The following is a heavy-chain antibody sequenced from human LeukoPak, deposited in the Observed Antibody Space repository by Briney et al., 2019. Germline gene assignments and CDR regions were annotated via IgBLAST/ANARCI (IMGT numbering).Heavy chain of an antibody. CDR1: GFTFSSYG. D-gene: IGHD3-22*01. CDR2: IWYDGSNK. CDR3: ARPYYYDSSGYYRYYYGMDV. V-gene: IGHV3-33*01. Sequence: GGSLRLSCAASGFTFSSYGMHWVRQAPGEGLEWVAVIWYDGSNKYYADSVKGRFTISRDNSKNTLYLQMNSLRAEDTAVYYCARPYYYDSSGYYRYYYGMDVWGQGTTVTVSS. J-gene: IGHJ6*02.